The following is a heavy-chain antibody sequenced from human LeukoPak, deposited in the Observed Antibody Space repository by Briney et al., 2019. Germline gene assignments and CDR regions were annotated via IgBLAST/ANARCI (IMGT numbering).Heavy chain of an antibody. J-gene: IGHJ4*02. CDR2: ISGSGGST. V-gene: IGHV3-23*01. CDR3: AISLFGGYVGYFDY. CDR1: GFTFSSYA. D-gene: IGHD5-12*01. Sequence: PGGSLRLSCAASGFTFSSYAMSWVRQAPGKGLEWVSGISGSGGSTYYADSVKGRFTISRDNSKNTLYLQMNSLRAEDTAVYYCAISLFGGYVGYFDYWGQGTLVTVSS.